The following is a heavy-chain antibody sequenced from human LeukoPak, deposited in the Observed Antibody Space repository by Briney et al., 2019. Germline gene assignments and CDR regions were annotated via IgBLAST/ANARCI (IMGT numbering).Heavy chain of an antibody. V-gene: IGHV3-49*04. D-gene: IGHD1-26*01. J-gene: IGHJ4*02. CDR2: IRSKAYGGTT. CDR1: GFTFSSYA. Sequence: GGSLRLSCAASGFTFSSYAMSWVRQAPGKGLEWVGFIRSKAYGGTTEYAASVKGRFTISRDDSKSIAYLQMNSLKTEDTAVYYCTRVGAPGMVDYWGQGTLVTVSS. CDR3: TRVGAPGMVDY.